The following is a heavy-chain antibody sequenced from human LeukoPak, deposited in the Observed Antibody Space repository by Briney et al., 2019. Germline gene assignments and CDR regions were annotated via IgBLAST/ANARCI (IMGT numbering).Heavy chain of an antibody. Sequence: GGSLRLSCATSGFTFSDYYMCWFRQAPGKGLEWASYISSSGITIYHADSVKGRFTISRDNAKNSLYLEMNSLRAEDTAVYYCANGGLRVNYFDYWGQGTLVTVSS. CDR2: ISSSGITI. V-gene: IGHV3-11*01. CDR1: GFTFSDYY. CDR3: ANGGLRVNYFDY. J-gene: IGHJ4*02. D-gene: IGHD3-10*01.